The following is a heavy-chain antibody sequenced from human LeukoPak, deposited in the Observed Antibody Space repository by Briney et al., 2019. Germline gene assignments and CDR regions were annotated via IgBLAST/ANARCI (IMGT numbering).Heavy chain of an antibody. Sequence: SETLSLTCTVSGGSISSCYWSWIRQPAGKGLEWIGRIYTSGSTNYNPSLKSRVTMSVDTSKNQFSLKLSSVTAADTAVYYCASGYSSSWYSYWGQGTLVTVSS. CDR3: ASGYSSSWYSY. CDR1: GGSISSCY. D-gene: IGHD6-13*01. CDR2: IYTSGST. V-gene: IGHV4-4*07. J-gene: IGHJ4*02.